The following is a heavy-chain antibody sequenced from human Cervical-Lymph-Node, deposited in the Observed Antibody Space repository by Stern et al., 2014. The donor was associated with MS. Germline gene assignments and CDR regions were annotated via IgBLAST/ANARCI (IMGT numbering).Heavy chain of an antibody. CDR2: LYSAVNT. CDR3: ARVRDYGALDY. J-gene: IGHJ4*02. Sequence: EVQLVESGGGLIQPGGALRLSCAVSGFTVSPNFRSWVRPAPGKGLEWVSVLYSAVNTYYADSVKGRFTISKDNFKKMVYLQMNSLRAEDTAVYFCARVRDYGALDYWGQGTLVTVSS. CDR1: GFTVSPNF. V-gene: IGHV3-53*01. D-gene: IGHD4-17*01.